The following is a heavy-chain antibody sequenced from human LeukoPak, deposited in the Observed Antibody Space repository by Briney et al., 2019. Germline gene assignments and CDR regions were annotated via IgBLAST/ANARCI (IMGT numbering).Heavy chain of an antibody. Sequence: PSQTLSLTCTVSGGSISSGGYCWSWIRQHPGKGLEWIGYIYYSGSTYYNPSLKSRVTISVDTSKNQFSLKLSSVTAADTAVYYCARAITMVRGVIKEAWFDPWGQGTLVTVSS. J-gene: IGHJ5*02. D-gene: IGHD3-10*01. CDR3: ARAITMVRGVIKEAWFDP. CDR2: IYYSGST. V-gene: IGHV4-31*03. CDR1: GGSISSGGYC.